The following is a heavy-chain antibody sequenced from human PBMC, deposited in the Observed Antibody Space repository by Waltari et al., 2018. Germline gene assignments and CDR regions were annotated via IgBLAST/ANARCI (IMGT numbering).Heavy chain of an antibody. CDR2: FEPEDGET. Sequence: QVQLVQSGAEVNKPGAAVTASCKVSGYTLTELSMHWVRQAPGKGLEWRGSFEPEDGETIYAQKFHGRVTMTEDTSTDTAYMELSSLRSEDTAVYYCATSPSGSYTPSFDYWGQGTLVTVSS. CDR3: ATSPSGSYTPSFDY. J-gene: IGHJ4*02. V-gene: IGHV1-24*01. CDR1: GYTLTELS. D-gene: IGHD1-26*01.